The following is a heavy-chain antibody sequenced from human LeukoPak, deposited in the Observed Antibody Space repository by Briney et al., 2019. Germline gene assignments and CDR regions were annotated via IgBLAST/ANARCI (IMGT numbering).Heavy chain of an antibody. CDR1: GFTFSSYW. J-gene: IGHJ3*02. D-gene: IGHD3-22*01. V-gene: IGHV3-7*01. CDR3: ARVPITMIVVVITRGLRACDI. Sequence: GGSLTLSCAASGFTFSSYWMSWARQPPGKGLEWVANRKKDGSEKNYVDSVKGRFTISRDNAKNSLYLQMNSLRAEDTAVYYCARVPITMIVVVITRGLRACDIWGQGTRVTVS. CDR2: RKKDGSEK.